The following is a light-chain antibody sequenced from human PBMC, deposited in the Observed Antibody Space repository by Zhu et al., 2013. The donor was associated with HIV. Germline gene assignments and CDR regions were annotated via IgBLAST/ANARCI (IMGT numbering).Light chain of an antibody. CDR1: QTMSSW. J-gene: IGKJ1*01. V-gene: IGKV1-5*03. Sequence: DIQMTQSPSTLSASVGDRVTITCRASQTMSSWLAWYQQKPGKAPKLLIYKASSLESGVPSRFSGSGSGTEFTLTISSLQPDDFATYYCQQYNSYSWTFGQGTKVEIK. CDR2: KAS. CDR3: QQYNSYSWT.